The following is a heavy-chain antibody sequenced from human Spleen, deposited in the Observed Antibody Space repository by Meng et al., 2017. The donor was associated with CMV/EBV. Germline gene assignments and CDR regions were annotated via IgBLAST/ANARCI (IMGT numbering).Heavy chain of an antibody. J-gene: IGHJ5*01. CDR3: ARDFSAVHNWLDS. D-gene: IGHD1-26*01. CDR1: VFSFSDYY. CDR2: ISSSGSII. Sequence: ASVFSFSDYYLTCIRQAPGKGLEWISYISSSGSIIHYEDSVKGRFTISRDNAKNSLYLQMNNLRVDDTAVYFCARDFSAVHNWLDSWGQGTLVTVSS. V-gene: IGHV3-11*04.